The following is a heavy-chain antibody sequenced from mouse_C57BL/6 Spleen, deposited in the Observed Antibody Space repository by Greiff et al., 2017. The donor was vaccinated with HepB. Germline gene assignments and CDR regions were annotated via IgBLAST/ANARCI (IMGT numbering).Heavy chain of an antibody. CDR2: IYPGDGDT. CDR1: GYAFSSYW. CDR3: AREGTYYGSSYAWFAY. D-gene: IGHD1-1*01. V-gene: IGHV1-80*01. Sequence: QVQLQQSGAELVKPGASVKISCKASGYAFSSYWMNWVKQRPGKGLEWIGQIYPGDGDTNYNGKFKGKATLTADKSSSTAYMQLSSLTSEDSAVYFCAREGTYYGSSYAWFAYWGQGTLVTVSA. J-gene: IGHJ3*01.